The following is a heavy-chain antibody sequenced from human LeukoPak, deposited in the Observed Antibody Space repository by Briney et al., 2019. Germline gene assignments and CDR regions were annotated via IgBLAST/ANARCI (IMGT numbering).Heavy chain of an antibody. Sequence: GGSLRLSCAASGFTFSSYAMGWVRQAPGKGLEWVSAISGSGGSTYYADSVKGRFTISRDNSKNTLYLQMNSLRAEDTAVYYCAKDHWPPAVAGLFDYWGQGTLVTVSS. CDR2: ISGSGGST. CDR1: GFTFSSYA. CDR3: AKDHWPPAVAGLFDY. D-gene: IGHD6-19*01. J-gene: IGHJ4*02. V-gene: IGHV3-23*01.